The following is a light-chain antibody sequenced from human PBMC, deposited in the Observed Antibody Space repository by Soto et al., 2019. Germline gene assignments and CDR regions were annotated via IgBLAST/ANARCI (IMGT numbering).Light chain of an antibody. J-gene: IGKJ4*01. Sequence: EIVLTQSPATLSLSPGERATLSCRASQSVSSYLAWYQQRPGQAPRLLIYYASNRAPGIPARFSGSGSGTDFTLTISSLEPEDFAVYYCQKRSNWTLTFGGGTRVEIK. CDR2: YAS. CDR1: QSVSSY. V-gene: IGKV3-11*01. CDR3: QKRSNWTLT.